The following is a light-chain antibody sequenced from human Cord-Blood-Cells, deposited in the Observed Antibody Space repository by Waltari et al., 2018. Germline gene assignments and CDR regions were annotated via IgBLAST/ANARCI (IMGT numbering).Light chain of an antibody. Sequence: SYVLTQPPSVSVAPGKTARITCGGNNIGSKSVHWYQQKPGQAPVLVIYYDSDRPSGIPELFSGSNSGNTATLTSSRVEAGDEADYYCQVWDSSSDHVVFGGGTKLTVL. CDR3: QVWDSSSDHVV. V-gene: IGLV3-21*04. CDR2: YDS. CDR1: NIGSKS. J-gene: IGLJ2*01.